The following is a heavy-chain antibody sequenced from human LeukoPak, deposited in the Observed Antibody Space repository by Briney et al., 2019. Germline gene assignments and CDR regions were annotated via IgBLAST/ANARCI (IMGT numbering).Heavy chain of an antibody. J-gene: IGHJ3*02. D-gene: IGHD5-18*01. CDR3: ARPFSYGSLKAFDI. CDR2: IYPGDSDT. Sequence: GESLKISFKGSGYGFTTYWIGWVRRMPGKGLGWMGIIYPGDSDTRYSPSFQGQVTISADKSISTAYLQWSSLKASDTAMYYCARPFSYGSLKAFDIWGQGTMVTVSS. V-gene: IGHV5-51*01. CDR1: GYGFTTYW.